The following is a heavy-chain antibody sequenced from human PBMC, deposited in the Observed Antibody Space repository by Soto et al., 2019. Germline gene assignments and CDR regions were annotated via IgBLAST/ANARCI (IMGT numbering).Heavy chain of an antibody. CDR2: IIPILGIA. J-gene: IGHJ6*02. V-gene: IGHV1-69*02. Sequence: QVQLVQSGAEVKKPGSSVKVSCKASGGTFSSYTISWVRQAPGQGLEWMGRIIPILGIANYAQKFQGRVTITADKSTSTAYRELSSLRSEDTAVYYCARGRVTMVRGVAPYGMDVWGQGTTVTVSS. CDR1: GGTFSSYT. CDR3: ARGRVTMVRGVAPYGMDV. D-gene: IGHD3-10*01.